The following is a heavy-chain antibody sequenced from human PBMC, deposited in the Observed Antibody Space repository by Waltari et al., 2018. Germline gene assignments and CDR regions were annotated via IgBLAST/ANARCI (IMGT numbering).Heavy chain of an antibody. D-gene: IGHD2-2*01. J-gene: IGHJ4*02. Sequence: EVQLVESGGGLVQPGGSLRLSCKASGFRFSTYWMSWVRKAPGKGLEWVASIREDGSDKYYVDSVKGRFTISRDNAKTSLYLQMNSLRAEDTAVYFCANSPVESGATGSVKPWGFDYWGQGNLVTVSS. V-gene: IGHV3-7*01. CDR2: IREDGSDK. CDR3: ANSPVESGATGSVKPWGFDY. CDR1: GFRFSTYW.